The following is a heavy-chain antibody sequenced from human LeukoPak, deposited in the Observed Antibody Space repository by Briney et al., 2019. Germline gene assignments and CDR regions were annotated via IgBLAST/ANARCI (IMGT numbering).Heavy chain of an antibody. J-gene: IGHJ4*02. CDR3: AKDTIFGVVIIGTYYFDY. V-gene: IGHV3-74*01. D-gene: IGHD3-3*01. CDR1: GFTFSSYW. Sequence: GGSLRLSCAASGFTFSSYWMHWVRQAPGKGLVWVSRINSDESSTNYADSVKGRFTISRDNAKNTLYLQMNSLRAEDTAVYYCAKDTIFGVVIIGTYYFDYWGQGTLVTVSS. CDR2: INSDESST.